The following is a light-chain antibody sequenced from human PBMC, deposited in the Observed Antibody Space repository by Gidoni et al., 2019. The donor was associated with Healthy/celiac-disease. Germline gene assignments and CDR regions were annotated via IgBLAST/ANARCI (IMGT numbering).Light chain of an antibody. Sequence: IQLTQSTSSLSASVGDRVTITCRASQGISSYLAWYQQKPGKAPKLLIYAASTLQSGVPSRFSGSGSGTDFTLTISSLQPEDFATYYCQQLNSYPFTFGGGTKVEIK. V-gene: IGKV1-9*01. CDR3: QQLNSYPFT. CDR1: QGISSY. J-gene: IGKJ4*01. CDR2: AAS.